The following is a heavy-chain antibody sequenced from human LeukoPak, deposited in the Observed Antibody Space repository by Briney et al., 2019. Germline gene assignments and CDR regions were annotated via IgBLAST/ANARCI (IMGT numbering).Heavy chain of an antibody. CDR1: GFTFSSYS. V-gene: IGHV3-21*01. Sequence: KTGGSLRLSCAASGFTFSSYSMNWVRQAPGKGLEWVSSISSSSSYIYYADSVKGRFTISRDNAKNSLYLQMNSLRAEDTAVYYCARDQEQLVPPFDYWGQGTLVTVSS. CDR2: ISSSSSYI. J-gene: IGHJ4*02. CDR3: ARDQEQLVPPFDY. D-gene: IGHD6-13*01.